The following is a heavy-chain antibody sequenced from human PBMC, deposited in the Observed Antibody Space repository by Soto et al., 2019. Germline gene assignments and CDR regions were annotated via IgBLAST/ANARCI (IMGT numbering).Heavy chain of an antibody. CDR2: INPSGGST. V-gene: IGHV1-46*03. D-gene: IGHD3-22*01. J-gene: IGHJ5*02. Sequence: GASVKVSCKASGYTFTSYYMHWVRQAPGQGLEWMGIINPSGGSTSYAQKFQGRVTMTRDTSTSTVYMELSSLRSEDTAVYYCARDRAYYDSSGYYDLLYNWFDPWGQGTLVTVSS. CDR3: ARDRAYYDSSGYYDLLYNWFDP. CDR1: GYTFTSYY.